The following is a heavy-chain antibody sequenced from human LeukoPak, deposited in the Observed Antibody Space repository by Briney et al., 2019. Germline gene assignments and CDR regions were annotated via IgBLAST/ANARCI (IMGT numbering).Heavy chain of an antibody. J-gene: IGHJ4*02. CDR2: ISGSGGST. D-gene: IGHD1-1*01. V-gene: IGHV3-23*01. CDR3: AKDRWFRNDEGSYFDY. CDR1: GFTFSSYA. Sequence: GGSLRLSCAASGFTFSSYAMSWVRQAPGKGLEWVSAISGSGGSTYYADSVKGRFTISRDNSKNTLYLQMNSLRAEDTAVYYCAKDRWFRNDEGSYFDYWGQGTLVTASS.